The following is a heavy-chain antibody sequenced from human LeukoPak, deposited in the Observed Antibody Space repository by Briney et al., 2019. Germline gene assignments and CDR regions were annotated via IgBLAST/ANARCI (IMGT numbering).Heavy chain of an antibody. CDR1: GGTFSSYA. J-gene: IGHJ4*02. CDR3: ASVIYSSGWYPTLDY. CDR2: IIPIFGTA. D-gene: IGHD6-19*01. Sequence: ASVKVSCKASGGTFSSYAISWVRQAPGQGLEWMGGIIPIFGTANYAQKFQGRVTITADESTSTAYMELSSLRSEDTAVYYCASVIYSSGWYPTLDYWGQGTLVTVSS. V-gene: IGHV1-69*01.